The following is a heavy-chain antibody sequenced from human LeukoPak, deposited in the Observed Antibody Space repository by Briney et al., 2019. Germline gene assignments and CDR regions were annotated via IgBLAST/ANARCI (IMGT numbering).Heavy chain of an antibody. V-gene: IGHV4-4*07. J-gene: IGHJ5*02. CDR3: ARDRLWFGELSPNWFDP. D-gene: IGHD3-10*01. CDR2: IYTSGST. Sequence: SETLSLTCTVSGGSISSYYWSWIRQPAGKGLEWIGRIYTSGSTNYNPSLKSRVTMSVDTSKNQFSLKLSSVTAADTAVYYCARDRLWFGELSPNWFDPWGQGTLVTVSS. CDR1: GGSISSYY.